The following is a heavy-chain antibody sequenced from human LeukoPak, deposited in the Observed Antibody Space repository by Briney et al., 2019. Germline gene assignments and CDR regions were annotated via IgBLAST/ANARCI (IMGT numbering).Heavy chain of an antibody. D-gene: IGHD2-15*01. Sequence: PGGSLRLSCAASGFTFSSYAMSWVRQAPGKGLEWVSGISGSGGSTYYADSVKGRFTISRDNSKNTLYLQMNSLRAEDTAVYYCAKDLGYCSGGSCYNAFDIWGQGTMVTVFS. CDR2: ISGSGGST. V-gene: IGHV3-23*01. CDR3: AKDLGYCSGGSCYNAFDI. J-gene: IGHJ3*02. CDR1: GFTFSSYA.